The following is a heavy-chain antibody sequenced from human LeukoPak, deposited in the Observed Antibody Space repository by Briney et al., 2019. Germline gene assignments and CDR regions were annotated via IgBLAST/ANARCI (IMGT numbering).Heavy chain of an antibody. V-gene: IGHV4-34*01. CDR1: GGSLSGHY. CDR3: ASHSGGYAY. Sequence: SETLSLTCAVYGGSLSGHYWSWIRQPPGKGLEWIGEINHSGSTNYKSSLKSRVTISVDTSKNQFSLKLSSVTAADTAVYYCASHSGGYAYWGQGTLVTVSS. D-gene: IGHD5-12*01. CDR2: INHSGST. J-gene: IGHJ4*02.